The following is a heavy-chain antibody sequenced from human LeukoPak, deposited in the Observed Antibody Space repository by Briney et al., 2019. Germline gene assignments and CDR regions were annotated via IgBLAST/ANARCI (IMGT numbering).Heavy chain of an antibody. CDR1: GFTFGTYT. V-gene: IGHV3-21*01. J-gene: IGHJ5*02. D-gene: IGHD3-3*01. Sequence: GGSLRLSCAASGFTFGTYTMNWVRQAPGKGLEWVSSISSSSTYIYYADSVKGRFTISRDNAKKSLYLQMNSLRAEDTAVYYCARDLMVEWSSNNGFDPWGQGTLVTVSS. CDR2: ISSSSTYI. CDR3: ARDLMVEWSSNNGFDP.